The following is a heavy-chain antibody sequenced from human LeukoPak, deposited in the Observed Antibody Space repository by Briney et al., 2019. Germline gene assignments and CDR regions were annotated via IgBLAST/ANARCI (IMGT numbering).Heavy chain of an antibody. J-gene: IGHJ4*02. CDR1: GFTFSSYE. CDR2: ISSSGSTI. Sequence: PGGSLRLSCAASGFTFSSYEMNWVRQAPGKGLEWVSYISSSGSTIYYADSVKGRFTISRDNAKNSLYLRMNSLRAEDTAVYYCARESRYVVDYWGQGTLVTVSS. V-gene: IGHV3-48*03. CDR3: ARESRYVVDY. D-gene: IGHD1-14*01.